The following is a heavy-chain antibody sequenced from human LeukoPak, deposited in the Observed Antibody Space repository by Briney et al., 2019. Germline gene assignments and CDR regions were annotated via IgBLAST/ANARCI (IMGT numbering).Heavy chain of an antibody. D-gene: IGHD5-12*01. CDR2: VSAYNHNT. CDR3: ARGAVEMATITSGYDAFDI. J-gene: IGHJ3*02. CDR1: GYTFTSYG. Sequence: ASVKVSCKASGYTFTSYGISWVRQAPGQGLEWMGWVSAYNHNTNYAQKLQGRVTMTTDTSTSTAYMELRSLRSNDTAVYYCARGAVEMATITSGYDAFDIWGQGTMVTVSS. V-gene: IGHV1-18*01.